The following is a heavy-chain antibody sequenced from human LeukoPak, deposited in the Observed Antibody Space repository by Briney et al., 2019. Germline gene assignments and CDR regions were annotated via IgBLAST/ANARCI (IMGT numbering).Heavy chain of an antibody. CDR2: IYSGGET. J-gene: IGHJ1*01. CDR1: GITVSRNH. V-gene: IGHV3-66*02. CDR3: ARDQCTSASCYSN. D-gene: IGHD2-2*02. Sequence: GGSLRLSCAASGITVSRNHMSRVRQAPGKGLEWVSVIYSGGETYYAESVKGRFTISRDNSKNTLYLQMNSLRDEDTAVYYCARDQCTSASCYSNWGQGTLVTVSS.